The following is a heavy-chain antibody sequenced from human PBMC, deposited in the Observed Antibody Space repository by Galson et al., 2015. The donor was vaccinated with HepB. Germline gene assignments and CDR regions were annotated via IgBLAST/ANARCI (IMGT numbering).Heavy chain of an antibody. Sequence: LRLSCAASGFTFSSYGMHWVRQAPGKELEWVAVISYDGSNKYYADSVKGRFTISRDNSKNTLYLQMNSLRAEDTAVYYCAKDQVRGSSPPRYFDYWGQGTLVTVSS. D-gene: IGHD6-13*01. CDR3: AKDQVRGSSPPRYFDY. CDR2: ISYDGSNK. V-gene: IGHV3-30*18. J-gene: IGHJ4*02. CDR1: GFTFSSYG.